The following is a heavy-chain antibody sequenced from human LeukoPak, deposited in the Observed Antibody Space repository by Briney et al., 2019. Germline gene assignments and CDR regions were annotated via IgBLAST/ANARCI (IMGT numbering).Heavy chain of an antibody. J-gene: IGHJ4*02. CDR1: GFTFSSYG. CDR2: ISYDGTNK. Sequence: GGSLRLSCAASGFTFSSYGMHWVRQAPGKGLEWVAVISYDGTNKYYADSVKGRFTISRDNSKNTLYLQMNSLRAEDTAVYYCARGTVQLWSPFDYWGQGTLVTVSS. D-gene: IGHD5-18*01. V-gene: IGHV3-30*19. CDR3: ARGTVQLWSPFDY.